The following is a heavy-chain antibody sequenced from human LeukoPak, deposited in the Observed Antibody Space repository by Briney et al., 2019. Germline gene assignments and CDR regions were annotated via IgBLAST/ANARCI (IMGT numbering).Heavy chain of an antibody. CDR2: IYPGDSDS. CDR1: GYSFTSYW. J-gene: IGHJ4*02. V-gene: IGHV5-51*01. Sequence: GESLKISCKGSGYSFTSYWIGWVRQMSGKGLEWMGIIYPGDSDSRYSPSFQGQVTISVDKSISTAYLQWSSLKASDTAMYYCARSCRDGYGDFDYWGQGTLVTVSS. CDR3: ARSCRDGYGDFDY. D-gene: IGHD5-24*01.